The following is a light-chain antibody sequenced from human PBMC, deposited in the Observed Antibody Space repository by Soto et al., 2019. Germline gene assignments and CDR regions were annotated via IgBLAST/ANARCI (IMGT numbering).Light chain of an antibody. V-gene: IGKV1-9*01. J-gene: IGKJ5*01. CDR3: QQLNTFPVT. CDR2: ASS. Sequence: DIQLTQSPSFLSASVGDRVTITCRASQGISSYLAWYQQTPGKAPKLLIYASSTLQSSVPSRFSGSGSGTEFTLTISSLQPEDFATYYCQQLNTFPVTFGQGTRLDI. CDR1: QGISSY.